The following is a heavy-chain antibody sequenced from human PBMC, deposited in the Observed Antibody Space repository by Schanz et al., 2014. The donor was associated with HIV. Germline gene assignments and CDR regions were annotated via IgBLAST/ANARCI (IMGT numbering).Heavy chain of an antibody. J-gene: IGHJ3*02. CDR1: GFTFRSYA. Sequence: EVQLLESGGGLVQPGGSLRLTCAASGFTFRSYAMTWVRQAPGKGLEWVSTISDSGDGTYYADSMKGRVTISRDNSKNILYLQMNSLRAEDTAVYYCAIRTPMISFGAFEIWGRGTMVTVSS. CDR2: ISDSGDGT. CDR3: AIRTPMISFGAFEI. V-gene: IGHV3-23*01. D-gene: IGHD3-16*01.